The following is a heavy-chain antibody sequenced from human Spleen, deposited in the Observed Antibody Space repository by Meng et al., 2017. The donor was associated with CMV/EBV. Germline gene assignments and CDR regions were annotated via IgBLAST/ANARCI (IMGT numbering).Heavy chain of an antibody. CDR3: AREGGKGEYINYRIYYGMDV. J-gene: IGHJ6*02. V-gene: IGHV4-34*01. D-gene: IGHD4-11*01. Sequence: SETLSLTCAVYGGSFSGYYWSWIRQPPGKGLEWIGEINHSGSTNYNPSLKSRVTISVDTSKNQFSLKLSSVTAADTAVYYCAREGGKGEYINYRIYYGMDVWGQGTTVTVSS. CDR1: GGSFSGYY. CDR2: INHSGST.